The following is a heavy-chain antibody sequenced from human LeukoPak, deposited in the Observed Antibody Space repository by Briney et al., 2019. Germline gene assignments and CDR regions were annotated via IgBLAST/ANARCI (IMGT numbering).Heavy chain of an antibody. CDR1: GFTFTNYA. Sequence: GGSLRLSCAASGFTFTNYAMTWVRQSPGRGLEWVSSISDTYATTYYTHSVKGRCTISRDNSKNTVYLQLNNLRAEDTAVYFCVRHDSFIPFWGQGTLVTVSS. CDR3: VRHDSFIPF. V-gene: IGHV3-23*01. CDR2: ISDTYATT. J-gene: IGHJ4*02. D-gene: IGHD2-21*01.